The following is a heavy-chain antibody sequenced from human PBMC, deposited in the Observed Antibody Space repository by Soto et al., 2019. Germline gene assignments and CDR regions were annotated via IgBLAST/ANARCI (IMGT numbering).Heavy chain of an antibody. CDR1: GGSISGYY. Sequence: XVTLYLTCKVSGGSISGYYWSWIRQPPGKGLEYIGYIYYRGSTNYNPSLESRVTMSVDTSRNQFSLKVNSVTAADTAVYYCARQQLLPFYYALDVWGQGTTVTVSS. CDR3: ARQQLLPFYYALDV. D-gene: IGHD6-13*01. V-gene: IGHV4-59*01. CDR2: IYYRGST. J-gene: IGHJ6*02.